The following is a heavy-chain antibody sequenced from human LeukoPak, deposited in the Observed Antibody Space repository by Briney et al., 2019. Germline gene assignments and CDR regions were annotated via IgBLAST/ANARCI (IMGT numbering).Heavy chain of an antibody. D-gene: IGHD2-15*01. J-gene: IGHJ4*02. V-gene: IGHV4-34*01. CDR3: ASLMVNCSGGSCYATNDY. CDR2: INHSGST. CDR1: GGSFSGYY. Sequence: PSETLSLTCAVYGGSFSGYYWSWIRQPPGKGLEWIGEINHSGSTNYNPSLKSRVTISVDTSKNQFSLKLSSVTAADTAVYYGASLMVNCSGGSCYATNDYWGQGTLVTVSS.